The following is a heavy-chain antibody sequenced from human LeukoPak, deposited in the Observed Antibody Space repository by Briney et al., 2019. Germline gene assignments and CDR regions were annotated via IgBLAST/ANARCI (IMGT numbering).Heavy chain of an antibody. CDR3: ARSEATMTTWSMDY. J-gene: IGHJ4*02. CDR1: VYTFIRYR. Sequence: GRSQSLSCAASVYTFIRYRMTWLRHSGGTARVWVPNRKQDSSESYYVYFVDGRFTISRDNAKNAWFLQISSLRDDDTAVYYCARSEATMTTWSMDYWGQGALVMVSS. CDR2: RKQDSSES. V-gene: IGHV3-7*01. D-gene: IGHD4-17*01.